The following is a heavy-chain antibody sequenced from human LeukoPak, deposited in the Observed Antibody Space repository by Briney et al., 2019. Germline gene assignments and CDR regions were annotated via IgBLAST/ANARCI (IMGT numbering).Heavy chain of an antibody. Sequence: ASVKVSCKASGYTFTSYYMHWVRQAPGQGLEWMGIINPSGGSTSYAQKFQGRVTMTRDTSTSTVYMELSSLRSEDTAVYYCARVRSEAMVNPDDAFDIWGQGTMVTVSP. J-gene: IGHJ3*02. CDR3: ARVRSEAMVNPDDAFDI. CDR2: INPSGGST. D-gene: IGHD5-18*01. V-gene: IGHV1-46*01. CDR1: GYTFTSYY.